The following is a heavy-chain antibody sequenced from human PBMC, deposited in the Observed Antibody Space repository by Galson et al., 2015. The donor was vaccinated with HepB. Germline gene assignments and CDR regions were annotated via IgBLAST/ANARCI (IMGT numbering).Heavy chain of an antibody. V-gene: IGHV1-18*01. CDR3: AGEMEQVDAFDI. J-gene: IGHJ3*02. CDR2: ISAYNGNT. CDR1: GYTFTSYG. D-gene: IGHD1/OR15-1a*01. Sequence: SVKVSCKASGYTFTSYGISWVRQAPGQGLEWMGWISAYNGNTNYAQKLQGRVTMTTDTSTSTAYMELRSLRSDDTAVYYCAGEMEQVDAFDIWGQGTMVTVSS.